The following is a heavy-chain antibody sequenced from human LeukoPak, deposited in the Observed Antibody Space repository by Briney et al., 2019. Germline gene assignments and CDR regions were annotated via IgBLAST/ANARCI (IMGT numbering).Heavy chain of an antibody. CDR2: FDPEDGET. CDR1: GYTLTELS. V-gene: IGHV1-24*01. Sequence: ASVKVSCKVSGYTLTELSMHWVRQAPGKGLEWMGGFDPEDGETIYAQKFQGRVTMTEDTSTDTAYMELSSLRSEDTAVYYCATMGLGVRATGGRDYWGQGTLVTVSS. CDR3: ATMGLGVRATGGRDY. J-gene: IGHJ4*02. D-gene: IGHD1-26*01.